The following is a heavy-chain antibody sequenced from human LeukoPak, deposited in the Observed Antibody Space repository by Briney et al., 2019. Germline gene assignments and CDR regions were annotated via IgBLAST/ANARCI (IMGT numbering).Heavy chain of an antibody. CDR2: MNPNSGNT. CDR3: ARGGYCSSTSCSFHNWFDP. J-gene: IGHJ5*02. V-gene: IGHV1-8*01. CDR1: GYTFTSYD. Sequence: GASVKVSCKASGYTFTSYDINWVRQATGQGLEWMGCMNPNSGNTGYAQKFQGRVTMTRNTSISTAYMELSSLRSEDTAVYYCARGGYCSSTSCSFHNWFDPWGQGTLVTVSS. D-gene: IGHD2-2*01.